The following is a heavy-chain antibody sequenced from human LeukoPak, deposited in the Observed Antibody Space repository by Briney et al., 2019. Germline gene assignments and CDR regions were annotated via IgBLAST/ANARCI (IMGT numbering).Heavy chain of an antibody. Sequence: GGSLRLSCAASGFTFSSYSMNWVRQAPGKGLEWVSSISSSSSYIYYADSVKGRFTISRDNAKNSLYLQMNSLRAEDTALYYCARDAPYYYDSSGSSMDVWGKGTTVTVSS. CDR1: GFTFSSYS. CDR2: ISSSSSYI. CDR3: ARDAPYYYDSSGSSMDV. D-gene: IGHD3-22*01. V-gene: IGHV3-21*04. J-gene: IGHJ6*03.